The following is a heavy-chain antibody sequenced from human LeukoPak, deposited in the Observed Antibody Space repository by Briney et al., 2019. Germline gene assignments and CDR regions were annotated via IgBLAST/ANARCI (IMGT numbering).Heavy chain of an antibody. D-gene: IGHD6-19*01. CDR2: ISSSGSTI. CDR1: GFSFNDCT. Sequence: GGSLRLSCAASGFSFNDCTMNWVRQAPGKGLEWVSYISSSGSTIYYADSVKGRFTISRDNAKNSLYLQTNSLRAEDTAVYYCARSYSSGYDYWGQGTLVTVSS. V-gene: IGHV3-11*01. CDR3: ARSYSSGYDY. J-gene: IGHJ4*02.